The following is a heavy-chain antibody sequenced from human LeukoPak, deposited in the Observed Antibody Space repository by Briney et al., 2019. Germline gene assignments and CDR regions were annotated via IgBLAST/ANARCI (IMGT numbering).Heavy chain of an antibody. V-gene: IGHV3-48*03. D-gene: IGHD4-17*01. CDR2: ISSSGSTI. CDR3: ARGRRTVTTYGHVDY. Sequence: GGSLRLSCAASGFTFSSYEMKWVRQAPGKGLEWVSYISSSGSTIYYADSVKGRFTISRDNAKNSLYPQMNSLRAEDTAVYYCARGRRTVTTYGHVDYWGQGTLVTVSS. J-gene: IGHJ4*02. CDR1: GFTFSSYE.